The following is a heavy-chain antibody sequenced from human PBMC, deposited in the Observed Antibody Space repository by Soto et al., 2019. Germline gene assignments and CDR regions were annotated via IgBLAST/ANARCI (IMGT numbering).Heavy chain of an antibody. CDR3: ATGSGWYSPDY. CDR1: GFTFSSNW. J-gene: IGHJ4*02. D-gene: IGHD6-19*01. Sequence: EVQLVESGGGLVQPGGSLRLSCAASGFTFSSNWMHWVRQGPGKGLVWVSRIDNDGSSRDYADSVKGRFTISRDNAKSTLYLEMSSLSAEDTAVYYCATGSGWYSPDYWGQGTLVTVSS. CDR2: IDNDGSSR. V-gene: IGHV3-74*01.